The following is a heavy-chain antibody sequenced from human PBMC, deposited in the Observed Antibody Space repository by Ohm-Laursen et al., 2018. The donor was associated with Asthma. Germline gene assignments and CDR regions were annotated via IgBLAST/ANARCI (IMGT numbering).Heavy chain of an antibody. Sequence: SLRLSCSASGFTFRSYAMHWVRQAPGKGLEWVAVGGSYYDGGLKYYADSVNGRFTVSRDNSKNTLYLQMNSLRAEDTAVYYCAKRDTVGATLAFDIWGQGTMVTVSS. CDR3: AKRDTVGATLAFDI. D-gene: IGHD1-26*01. J-gene: IGHJ3*02. CDR1: GFTFRSYA. CDR2: GGSYYDGGLK. V-gene: IGHV3-30-3*02.